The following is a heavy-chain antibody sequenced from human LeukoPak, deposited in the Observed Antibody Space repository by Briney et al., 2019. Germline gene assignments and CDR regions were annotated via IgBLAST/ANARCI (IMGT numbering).Heavy chain of an antibody. J-gene: IGHJ3*02. V-gene: IGHV4-61*02. CDR1: GGSISSGSYY. D-gene: IGHD4-17*01. CDR3: ARLIYGDLDKDDAFDI. Sequence: KTSETLSLTCTVSGGSISSGSYYWSWIRQPAGKGLEWIGRIYTSGSTNYNPSLKSRVTISVDTSKNQFSLKLSSVTAADTAVYYCARLIYGDLDKDDAFDIWGQGTMVTVSS. CDR2: IYTSGST.